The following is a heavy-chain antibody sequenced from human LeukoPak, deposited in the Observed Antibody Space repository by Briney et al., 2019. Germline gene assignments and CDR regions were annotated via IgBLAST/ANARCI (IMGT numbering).Heavy chain of an antibody. D-gene: IGHD5-12*01. CDR1: GFTFDDYA. Sequence: PGRSLRLSCAASGFTFDDYAMHWVRQAPGKGLEWVSGISWNSGSIGYADSVKGRFTISRDNAKNSLYLQMNSLRAEDTAVYYCARGGVYSGYDFDYGDGFDYWGQGTLVTVSS. J-gene: IGHJ4*02. CDR2: ISWNSGSI. V-gene: IGHV3-9*01. CDR3: ARGGVYSGYDFDYGDGFDY.